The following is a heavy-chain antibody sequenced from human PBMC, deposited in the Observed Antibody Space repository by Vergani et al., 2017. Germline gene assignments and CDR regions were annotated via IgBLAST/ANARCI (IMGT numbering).Heavy chain of an antibody. Sequence: QVQLQESGPGLVKPSQTLSLTCTVSGASINNDFYYWHWIRQPAGKGLEWIGRIYTSGMTNYNPSLKSRVTILVDRSKSQLSLKLTSVTAGDTAVYFCARELSYYYGSGSDDYNPYYYEGMDVWGPGTTVTVSS. D-gene: IGHD3-10*01. J-gene: IGHJ6*02. CDR2: IYTSGMT. CDR3: ARELSYYYGSGSDDYNPYYYEGMDV. CDR1: GASINNDFYY. V-gene: IGHV4-61*02.